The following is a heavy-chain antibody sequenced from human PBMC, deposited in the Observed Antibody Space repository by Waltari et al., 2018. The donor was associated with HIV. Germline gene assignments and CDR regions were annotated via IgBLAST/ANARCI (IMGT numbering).Heavy chain of an antibody. Sequence: QVQLQQWGAGLLKPSETLSLTCAVYGGSFSGYYWSWIRQPPGKGLEWIGEINHSGSTNYNPSLKSRVTISVDTSKNQFSLKLSSVTAADTAVYYCATPGYSYGPYYYDSSGYLGYNVWGQGTTVTVSS. J-gene: IGHJ6*02. CDR2: INHSGST. CDR1: GGSFSGYY. CDR3: ATPGYSYGPYYYDSSGYLGYNV. V-gene: IGHV4-34*01. D-gene: IGHD3-22*01.